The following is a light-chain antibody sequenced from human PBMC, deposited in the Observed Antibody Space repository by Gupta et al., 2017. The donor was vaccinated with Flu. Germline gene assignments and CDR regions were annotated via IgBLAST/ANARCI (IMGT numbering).Light chain of an antibody. Sequence: IHLTQSPSFLSASVGDRVTITCRASQRSSRYLNWYQQKPGKAPKLLIYAASRVKSGVQSRVSGRGSGTDCNITISSRQPEDFATDYCKQRDSTPRTFGQGTKVEIK. J-gene: IGKJ1*01. CDR2: AAS. CDR1: QRSSRY. CDR3: KQRDSTPRT. V-gene: IGKV1-39*01.